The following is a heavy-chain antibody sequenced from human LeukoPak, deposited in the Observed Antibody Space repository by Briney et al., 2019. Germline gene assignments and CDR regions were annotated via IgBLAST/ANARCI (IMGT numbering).Heavy chain of an antibody. D-gene: IGHD6-13*01. CDR2: IYSGGTT. Sequence: GGSLRLSCKASGFTVSNNYMNWVRQAPGKGLEWVALIYSGGTTNYADSVKGRFTISRDNSKNTLYLQMTNVRVEDAAVYYRARDPPGIAASVSGGWGQGTLVTVSS. CDR3: ARDPPGIAASVSGG. CDR1: GFTVSNNY. J-gene: IGHJ4*02. V-gene: IGHV3-53*01.